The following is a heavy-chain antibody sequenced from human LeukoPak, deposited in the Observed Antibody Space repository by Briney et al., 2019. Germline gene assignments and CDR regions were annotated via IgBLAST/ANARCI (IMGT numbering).Heavy chain of an antibody. CDR3: ARGTDYYGSGSPNWFDP. V-gene: IGHV4-34*01. J-gene: IGHJ5*02. D-gene: IGHD3-10*01. Sequence: SETLSLTCAVYGGSFSGYYWSWIRQSPGKGLEWIGEINHSGSTNYNPSLKSRVTISVDTSKNQFSLKLSSVTAADTAVYYCARGTDYYGSGSPNWFDPWGQGTLVTVSS. CDR2: INHSGST. CDR1: GGSFSGYY.